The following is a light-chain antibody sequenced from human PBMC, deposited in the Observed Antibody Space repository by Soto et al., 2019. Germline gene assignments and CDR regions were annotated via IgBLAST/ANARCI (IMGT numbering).Light chain of an antibody. CDR2: DAS. Sequence: DIQMTQSPSTLSASIGDRVTITCRASESIRTWLAWYQHKPGKAPKFLIYDASSLESGVPSRFSGSGSGTEFTRTISNLQPDDFETYFCQQYNNDPWTFGQGTKVEIK. CDR3: QQYNNDPWT. V-gene: IGKV1-5*01. J-gene: IGKJ1*01. CDR1: ESIRTW.